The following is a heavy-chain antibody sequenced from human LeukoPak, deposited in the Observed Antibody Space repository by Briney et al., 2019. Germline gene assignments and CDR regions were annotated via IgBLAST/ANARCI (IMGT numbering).Heavy chain of an antibody. J-gene: IGHJ6*02. D-gene: IGHD5-18*01. Sequence: SETLSLTCTVSGGSTASSIHYWGWIRQSPGKGLEWIAIMYYTGSTYYNPPLKSRVSISVDTSRNQFSLKLTSVTAADTAVYYCARHRIQPPVLMDVWGQGTTVTVSS. V-gene: IGHV4-39*01. CDR2: MYYTGST. CDR1: GGSTASSIHY. CDR3: ARHRIQPPVLMDV.